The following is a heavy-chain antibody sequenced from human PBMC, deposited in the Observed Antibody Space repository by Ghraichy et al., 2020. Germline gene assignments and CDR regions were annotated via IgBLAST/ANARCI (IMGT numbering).Heavy chain of an antibody. CDR2: IYHSGST. J-gene: IGHJ3*02. CDR3: ARVLYVYDAFDI. Sequence: TLSLTCAVSGGSISSGGYSWSWIRQPPGKGLEWIGYIYHSGSTYYNPSLKSRVTISVDRSKNQFSLKLSSVTAADTAVYYCARVLYVYDAFDIWGQGTMVTVSS. CDR1: GGSISSGGYS. V-gene: IGHV4-30-2*01. D-gene: IGHD1-14*01.